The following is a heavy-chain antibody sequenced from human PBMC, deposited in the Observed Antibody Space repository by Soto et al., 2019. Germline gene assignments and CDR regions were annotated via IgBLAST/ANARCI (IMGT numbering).Heavy chain of an antibody. D-gene: IGHD3-3*01. CDR3: ARHLFDSWKGYPYYYDMDV. CDR2: MYYSAMT. J-gene: IGHJ6*03. CDR1: GGSIRSHN. Sequence: QVQLQESGPGLVKPSEILSLTCSVPGGSIRSHNWSWIRQPPGKGLEWIGCMYYSAMTEYNPSLKSRVTISADTSNNQVSLQLSSVTAADTAVYYCARHLFDSWKGYPYYYDMDVWGKGTAVTVSS. V-gene: IGHV4-59*08.